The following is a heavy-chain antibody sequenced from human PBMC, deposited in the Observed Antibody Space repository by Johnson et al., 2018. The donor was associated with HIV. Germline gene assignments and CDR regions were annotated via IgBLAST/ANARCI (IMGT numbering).Heavy chain of an antibody. V-gene: IGHV3-30*02. Sequence: QVQLVESGGGLVQPGGSLRLSCAAPGLTFSSYGMHWVRQAPGKGREWVAFIRYDGSEKYYVDSVKGRFTISRDSAKNSLYLQMNSLRAEDTAVYYCARGDGYRRAFDIWGQGTMVTVSS. J-gene: IGHJ3*02. CDR1: GLTFSSYG. CDR2: IRYDGSEK. CDR3: ARGDGYRRAFDI. D-gene: IGHD1-1*01.